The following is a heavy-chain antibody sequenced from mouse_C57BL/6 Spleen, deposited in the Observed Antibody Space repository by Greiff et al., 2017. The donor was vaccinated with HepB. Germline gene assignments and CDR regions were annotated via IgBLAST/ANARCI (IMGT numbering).Heavy chain of an antibody. J-gene: IGHJ3*01. CDR3: ARGGNWDQAWFAY. CDR2: ISDGGSYT. Sequence: EVMLVESGGGLVKPGGSLKLSCAASGFTFSSYAMSWVRQTPEKRLEWVATISDGGSYTYYPDNVKGRFTISRDNAKNNLYLQMSHLKSEDTAMYYCARGGNWDQAWFAYWGQGTLVTVSA. D-gene: IGHD4-1*02. V-gene: IGHV5-4*03. CDR1: GFTFSSYA.